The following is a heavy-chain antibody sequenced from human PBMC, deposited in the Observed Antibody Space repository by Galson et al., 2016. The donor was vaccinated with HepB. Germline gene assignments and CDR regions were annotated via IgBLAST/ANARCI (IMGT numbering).Heavy chain of an antibody. CDR1: GDPISPHF. Sequence: ETLSLTCTVSGDPISPHFWSWIRQPPGKGLEWIGYISYRGNTNYSASPTSRVTISLDTSDKQFSLKLNSVTAADTAVYYCARGFGYHAFDFWGQGTTVTVSS. CDR3: ARGFGYHAFDF. CDR2: ISYRGNT. V-gene: IGHV4-59*11. D-gene: IGHD5-18*01. J-gene: IGHJ3*01.